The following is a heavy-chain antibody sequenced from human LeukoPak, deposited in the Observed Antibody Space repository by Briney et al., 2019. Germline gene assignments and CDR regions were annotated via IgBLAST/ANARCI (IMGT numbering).Heavy chain of an antibody. CDR1: GYRFTSYW. J-gene: IGHJ4*02. CDR2: IYHGDSDT. CDR3: ARTYYYGSGSYYNVAY. Sequence: GESLKISCKGSGYRFTSYWIAWVRQMPGKGLEWMGIIYHGDSDTRYSPSFQGQVTISADKSITTAYLQWSSLKASDTAMYYCARTYYYGSGSYYNVAYWGQGTLVTVSS. D-gene: IGHD3-10*01. V-gene: IGHV5-51*01.